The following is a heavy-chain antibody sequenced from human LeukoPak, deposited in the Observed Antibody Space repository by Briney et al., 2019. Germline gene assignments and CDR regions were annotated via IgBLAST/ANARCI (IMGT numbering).Heavy chain of an antibody. D-gene: IGHD6-19*01. Sequence: SETLSLTCSVSGGSISSGSYYWSWIRQPAGKGLEWIGRIYTRGSTNYNPSLKSRVTISVDTSKNQFSLNLNSVTAADTAVYYCARAPVSGWASKFDYWGQGTLVTVSS. CDR1: GGSISSGSYY. J-gene: IGHJ4*02. CDR3: ARAPVSGWASKFDY. V-gene: IGHV4-61*02. CDR2: IYTRGST.